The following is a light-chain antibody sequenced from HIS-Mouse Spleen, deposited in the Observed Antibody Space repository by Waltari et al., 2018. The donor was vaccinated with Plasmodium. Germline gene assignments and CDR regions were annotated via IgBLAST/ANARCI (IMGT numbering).Light chain of an antibody. Sequence: SYELTQPLSVSVARGQTARSNCGGNNIGSKNVHGNQQKPGQDPVLVICRDSNRPSGIPERFSGSNSGNTATLTISRAQAGDEADYYCQVWDSSTVFGGGTKLTVL. V-gene: IGLV3-9*01. CDR1: NIGSKN. CDR2: RDS. J-gene: IGLJ3*02. CDR3: QVWDSSTV.